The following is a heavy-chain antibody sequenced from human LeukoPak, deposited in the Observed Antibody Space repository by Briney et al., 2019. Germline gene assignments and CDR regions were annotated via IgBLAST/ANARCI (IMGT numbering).Heavy chain of an antibody. CDR3: AKLYDSSGYSETDY. CDR2: ITGDGGVT. V-gene: IGHV3-43*02. D-gene: IGHD3-22*01. Sequence: PGGSLRLSCAASGFTLDSYTMHWVRQAPGKGLEWVSLITGDGGVTFYGDSVKGRFTISRDNSKNSLYLQMSSLRTEDTALYYCAKLYDSSGYSETDYWGQGTLVTVSS. J-gene: IGHJ4*02. CDR1: GFTLDSYT.